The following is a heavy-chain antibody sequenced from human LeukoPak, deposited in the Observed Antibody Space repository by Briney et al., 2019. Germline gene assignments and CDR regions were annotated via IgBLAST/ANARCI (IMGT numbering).Heavy chain of an antibody. Sequence: GGSLRLSCAASGFTFSSYGMHWVRQAPGKGLEWVAVISYDGSNKYYADSVKGRFTISRDNSKNTLYLQMNSLRAEDTAVYYCTTRVVPAALDYWGQGTLVTVSS. CDR3: TTRVVPAALDY. CDR1: GFTFSSYG. V-gene: IGHV3-30*03. CDR2: ISYDGSNK. D-gene: IGHD2-2*01. J-gene: IGHJ4*02.